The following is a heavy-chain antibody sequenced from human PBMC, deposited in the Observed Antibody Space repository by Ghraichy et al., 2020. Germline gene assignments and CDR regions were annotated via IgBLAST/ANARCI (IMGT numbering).Heavy chain of an antibody. CDR3: AREGYYDSSGYYYRYYFDY. CDR2: IYYSGST. Sequence: SETLSLTCTVSGGSISSYYWSWIRQPPGKGLEWIGYIYYSGSTNYNPSLKSRVTISVDTSKNQFSLKLSSVTAADTAVYHCAREGYYDSSGYYYRYYFDYWGQGTLVTVSS. V-gene: IGHV4-59*01. D-gene: IGHD3-22*01. CDR1: GGSISSYY. J-gene: IGHJ4*02.